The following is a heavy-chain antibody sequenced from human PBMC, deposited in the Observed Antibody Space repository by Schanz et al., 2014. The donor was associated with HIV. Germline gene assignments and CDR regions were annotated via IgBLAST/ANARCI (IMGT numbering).Heavy chain of an antibody. CDR2: ISYDGSNK. CDR3: AKEATVVTLAFEI. Sequence: QVQLVESGGGLVQPGRSLRLSCAASGFTFRTHGMHWVRQAPGKGLEWVAVISYDGSNKYYADSVKGRFTISRDNSKNTLYLQMNSLRAEDTAVYYCAKEATVVTLAFEIWGQGTMVTVSS. D-gene: IGHD4-17*01. J-gene: IGHJ3*02. V-gene: IGHV3-30*18. CDR1: GFTFRTHG.